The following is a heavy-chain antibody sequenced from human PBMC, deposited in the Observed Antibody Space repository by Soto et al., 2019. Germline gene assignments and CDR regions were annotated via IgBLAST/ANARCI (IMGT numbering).Heavy chain of an antibody. CDR2: IYPGDSDT. CDR3: ARYYSNYGYQHDYYYGMDV. J-gene: IGHJ6*02. CDR1: GYSFTSYW. D-gene: IGHD4-4*01. V-gene: IGHV5-51*01. Sequence: LGESLKISCKGSGYSFTSYWIGWVRQMPGKGLEWMGIIYPGDSDTRYSPSFQGQVTISADKSISTAYLQWSSLKASDTAMYYCARYYSNYGYQHDYYYGMDVWGQGTTVTVSS.